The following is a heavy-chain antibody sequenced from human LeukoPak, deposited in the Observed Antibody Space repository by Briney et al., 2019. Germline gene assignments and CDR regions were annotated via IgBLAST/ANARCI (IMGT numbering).Heavy chain of an antibody. CDR3: ARASNSRPDY. D-gene: IGHD2-21*01. J-gene: IGHJ4*02. V-gene: IGHV4-34*01. Sequence: SETLSLTCAVYGGSSSGYYWSWIRRPPGKGLEWIGEINHSGSTNYNPSLKSRVTISVDTSKNQFSLKLSSVTAADTAVYYCARASNSRPDYWGQGTLVTVSS. CDR2: INHSGST. CDR1: GGSSSGYY.